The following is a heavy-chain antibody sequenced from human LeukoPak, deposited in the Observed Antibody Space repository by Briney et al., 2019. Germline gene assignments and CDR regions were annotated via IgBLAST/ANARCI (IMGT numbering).Heavy chain of an antibody. CDR1: GGSISSGDYY. CDR3: ARERSESITMVREVLFDY. V-gene: IGHV4-30-4*08. D-gene: IGHD3-10*01. Sequence: SQTLSLTCTVSGGSISSGDYYWSWIRQPPGKGLEWIGYIYYSGSTYYNPSLKSRVTISVDMSKNQFSLKLRSVTAADTAVYYCARERSESITMVREVLFDYWGQGTLVTVSS. J-gene: IGHJ4*02. CDR2: IYYSGST.